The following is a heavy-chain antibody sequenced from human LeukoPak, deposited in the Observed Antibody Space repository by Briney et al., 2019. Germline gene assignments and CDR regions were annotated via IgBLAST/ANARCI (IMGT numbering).Heavy chain of an antibody. J-gene: IGHJ4*02. V-gene: IGHV3-30*02. Sequence: PGGSLRLSCAASGFTFSSYGMHWVRQAPGKGLEWVAFIRYDGSNKYYADSVKGRFTISRDNSKNTLYLQMNSLRAEDTAVYYCAKETEYNWNRNLDYWGQGTLVTVSS. D-gene: IGHD1-20*01. CDR3: AKETEYNWNRNLDY. CDR1: GFTFSSYG. CDR2: IRYDGSNK.